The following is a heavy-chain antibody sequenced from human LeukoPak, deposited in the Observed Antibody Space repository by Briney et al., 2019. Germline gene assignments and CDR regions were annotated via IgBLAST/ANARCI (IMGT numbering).Heavy chain of an antibody. CDR2: INHSGST. V-gene: IGHV4-34*01. D-gene: IGHD2-2*01. CDR3: ARVAQVVPDAIYRSAWFDP. CDR1: GGSFSGYY. J-gene: IGHJ5*02. Sequence: SETLSLTCAVYGGSFSGYYWSWIRQPPGKGLEWIGEINHSGSTNYNPSLKSRVTISVDTSKNQFSLKLSSVTAADTAVYYCARVAQVVPDAIYRSAWFDPWGQGTLVTISS.